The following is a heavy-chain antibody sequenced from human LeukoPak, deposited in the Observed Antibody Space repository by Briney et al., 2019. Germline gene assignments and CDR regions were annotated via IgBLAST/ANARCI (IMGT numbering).Heavy chain of an antibody. V-gene: IGHV1-2*02. CDR2: INPNSGGT. D-gene: IGHD6-13*01. CDR3: ASETSAAAGTWDFDY. J-gene: IGHJ4*02. Sequence: GASVKVSCKASGYTFTGYYMHWVRQAPGQGLEWMGWINPNSGGTNYAQKFQGRVTMTRDTSISTAYMELSRLRSDDTAVYYCASETSAAAGTWDFDYWGQGTLVTVSS. CDR1: GYTFTGYY.